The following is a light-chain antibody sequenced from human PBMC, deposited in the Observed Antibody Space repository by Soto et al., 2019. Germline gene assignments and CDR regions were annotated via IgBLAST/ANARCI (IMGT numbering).Light chain of an antibody. CDR3: QPYDSSLRAL. V-gene: IGLV1-40*01. Sequence: QLVLTQPPSVSGAPGQRVTISCTGSSSNIGAGYDVHWYQQLPGTAPKLLIYGNSNRPSGVPDRFSGSKSGTSASLAITGLQAEDEADYYCQPYDSSLRALFGGGTKLTVL. J-gene: IGLJ3*02. CDR1: SSNIGAGYD. CDR2: GNS.